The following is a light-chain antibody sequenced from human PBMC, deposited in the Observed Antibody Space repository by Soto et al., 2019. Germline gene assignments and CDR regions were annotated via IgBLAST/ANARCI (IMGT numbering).Light chain of an antibody. CDR3: HQYDSYPLT. V-gene: IGKV1-5*03. J-gene: IGKJ4*01. Sequence: DIQMTQFPFTLSASVGDRVTITCRASQSISSWLAWYQQKLGKAPKLLISKASNLDSGVPSRFSGSGSGTEFTLTISSLQPDDFATYYCHQYDSYPLTFGGGTKVEI. CDR1: QSISSW. CDR2: KAS.